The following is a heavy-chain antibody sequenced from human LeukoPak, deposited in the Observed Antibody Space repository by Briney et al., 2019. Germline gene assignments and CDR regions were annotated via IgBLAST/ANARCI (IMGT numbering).Heavy chain of an antibody. V-gene: IGHV3-30*04. CDR2: ISYDGSNK. Sequence: GRSLRLSCAASGFTFSSYAMHWVRQAPGKGLEWVAVISYDGSNKYYADSVKGRFTISRDNSKNTLYLQMNSLRAEDTAVYCCARTTTRITMVRSSFDYWGQGTLVTVSS. CDR1: GFTFSSYA. D-gene: IGHD3-10*01. J-gene: IGHJ4*02. CDR3: ARTTTRITMVRSSFDY.